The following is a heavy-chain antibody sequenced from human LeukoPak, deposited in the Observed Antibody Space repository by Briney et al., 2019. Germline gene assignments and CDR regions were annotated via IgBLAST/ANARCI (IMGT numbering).Heavy chain of an antibody. J-gene: IGHJ4*02. CDR1: GFSVSTKY. Sequence: GGSLRLSCAVSGFSVSTKYMSWVRQAPGKGLERVSVIYSGGTTYYADSVKGRFTISRDNSKNTLYLQMNSLRAEDTAVHYCARDRVSTVHPIDYWGQGTLVTVSS. CDR3: ARDRVSTVHPIDY. V-gene: IGHV3-66*01. D-gene: IGHD6-6*01. CDR2: IYSGGTT.